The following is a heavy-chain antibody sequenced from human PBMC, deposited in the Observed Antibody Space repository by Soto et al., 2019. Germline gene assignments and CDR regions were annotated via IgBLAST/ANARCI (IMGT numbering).Heavy chain of an antibody. CDR2: IYYSGST. D-gene: IGHD3-10*01. V-gene: IGHV4-59*01. CDR3: ARVWGGAFDI. J-gene: IGHJ3*02. CDR1: GGSISSYY. Sequence: QVQLQESGPGLVKPSETLSLTCTVSGGSISSYYWSWIRQPPGKGLEWIGYIYYSGSTNYNPSLXGXVXIPXATSKNQFSLKLSSVTAADTAVYYCARVWGGAFDIWGQGTMVTVSS.